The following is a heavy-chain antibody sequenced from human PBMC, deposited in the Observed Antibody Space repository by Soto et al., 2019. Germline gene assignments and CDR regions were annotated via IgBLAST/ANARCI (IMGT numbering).Heavy chain of an antibody. CDR3: TTDRRGYDILTGYYTYYYFDY. V-gene: IGHV3-15*01. D-gene: IGHD3-9*01. J-gene: IGHJ4*02. CDR1: GFTFSNAW. Sequence: GGSLRLSCAASGFTFSNAWMSWVRQAPGKGLEWVGRIKSKTDGGTTDYAAPVKGRFTISRDDSKNTLYLQMNSLKTEDTAVYYCTTDRRGYDILTGYYTYYYFDYWGQGTLVTVSS. CDR2: IKSKTDGGTT.